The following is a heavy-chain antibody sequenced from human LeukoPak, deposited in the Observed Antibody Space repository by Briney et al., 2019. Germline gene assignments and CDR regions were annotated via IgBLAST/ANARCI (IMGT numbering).Heavy chain of an antibody. CDR3: TRDKDWSYDY. CDR1: GFTFGDNG. Sequence: PGGSLRLSCTASGFTFGDNGMGWVRQAPEKGLEWVGFIRRKVYGSTTEYAASVRGRFSISRDDSKSIAYLEMNSLKTEDTAVYYCTRDKDWSYDYWGQGTLVTVSS. CDR2: IRRKVYGSTT. J-gene: IGHJ4*02. D-gene: IGHD3/OR15-3a*01. V-gene: IGHV3-49*04.